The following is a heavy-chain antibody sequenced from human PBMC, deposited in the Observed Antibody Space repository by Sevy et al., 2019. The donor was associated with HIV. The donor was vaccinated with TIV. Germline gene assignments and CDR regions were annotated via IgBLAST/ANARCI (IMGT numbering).Heavy chain of an antibody. J-gene: IGHJ4*02. D-gene: IGHD4-17*01. Sequence: GGSLRLSCAASGFTFSSYGMHWVRQAPGKGLEWVAVISYDGSNKYYADSVNGRFTISRDNSKNTLYLQMNSLRAEDKAVYYCAKDGRRGVYGGKSHFDYWGQGTLVTVSS. CDR3: AKDGRRGVYGGKSHFDY. V-gene: IGHV3-30*18. CDR2: ISYDGSNK. CDR1: GFTFSSYG.